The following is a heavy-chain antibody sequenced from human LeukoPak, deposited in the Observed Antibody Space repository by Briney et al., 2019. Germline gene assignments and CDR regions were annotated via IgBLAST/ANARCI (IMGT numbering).Heavy chain of an antibody. J-gene: IGHJ4*02. CDR1: GGSISSGGYY. D-gene: IGHD3-9*01. CDR2: IYYSGST. CDR3: ARDFDSAGILDY. V-gene: IGHV4-31*03. Sequence: SETLSLTCTVSGGSISSGGYYWSWIRQHPGKGLEWIGYIYYSGSTYYNPSLKSRVTISVDTPKNQFSLKLSSVTAADTAVYYCARDFDSAGILDYWGQGTLVTVSS.